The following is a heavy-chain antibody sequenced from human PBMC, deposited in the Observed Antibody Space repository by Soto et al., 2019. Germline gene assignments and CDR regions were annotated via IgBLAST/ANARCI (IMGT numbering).Heavy chain of an antibody. CDR2: IWYDGSNK. CDR1: GVTFSSYG. D-gene: IGHD5-12*01. V-gene: IGHV3-33*01. CDR3: ARDRGYSGYEATAYYYYGMDV. Sequence: QVQLVESGGGVVQPGRSLRLSCTASGVTFSSYGMHWVRQAPGKGLEWVAVIWYDGSNKYYADSVKCRFTISRDNTKNTLYRQMNSLRAEDTAVYYCARDRGYSGYEATAYYYYGMDVWGQGTTVTVSS. J-gene: IGHJ6*02.